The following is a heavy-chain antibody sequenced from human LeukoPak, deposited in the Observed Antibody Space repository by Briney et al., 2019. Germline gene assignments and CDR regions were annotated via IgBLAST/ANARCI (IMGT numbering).Heavy chain of an antibody. Sequence: SETLSLTCAVYGGSFSGYYWSWIRQPPGKGLEWIGEINHSGSTNYNPSLKSRVTISVDTSKNQFSLKLSSVTAADTAVYYCARASAQRDDAFDIWGQGTMVTVSS. D-gene: IGHD6-25*01. CDR3: ARASAQRDDAFDI. V-gene: IGHV4-34*01. CDR2: INHSGST. CDR1: GGSFSGYY. J-gene: IGHJ3*02.